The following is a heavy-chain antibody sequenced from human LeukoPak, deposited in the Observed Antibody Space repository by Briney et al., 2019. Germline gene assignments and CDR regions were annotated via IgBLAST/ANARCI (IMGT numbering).Heavy chain of an antibody. CDR1: GFTFSTYS. CDR3: VRYVWNDGGDYFDY. J-gene: IGHJ4*02. V-gene: IGHV3-21*01. D-gene: IGHD1-1*01. Sequence: GGSLRLSCAASGFTFSTYSMNWVRQAPGKGLEWVSSISSSSSYIYYADSVKGRFTISRDNAKNSLYLQMNSLRAEDTAVYYCVRYVWNDGGDYFDYWGQGTLVTVSS. CDR2: ISSSSSYI.